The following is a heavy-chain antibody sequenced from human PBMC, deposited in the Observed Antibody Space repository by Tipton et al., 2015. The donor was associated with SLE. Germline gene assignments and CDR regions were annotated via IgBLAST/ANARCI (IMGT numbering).Heavy chain of an antibody. V-gene: IGHV4-61*09. CDR1: GGSISSGTYY. CDR2: ISTSGST. J-gene: IGHJ5*02. CDR3: ANTVTRGWFDP. D-gene: IGHD4-17*01. Sequence: TLSLTCTVSGGSISSGTYYWSWIRQPAGKGLEWIGHISTSGSTHYNPSLKSRVTISVDTSKNQFSLKLSSVTAADTAVYYCANTVTRGWFDPWGQGTLVTVSS.